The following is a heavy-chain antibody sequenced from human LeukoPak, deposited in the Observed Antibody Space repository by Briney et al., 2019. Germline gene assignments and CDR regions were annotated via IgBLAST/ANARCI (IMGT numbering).Heavy chain of an antibody. V-gene: IGHV3-23*01. Sequence: GGSLRLSCAASGFTFSSYAMIWVRQAPGKGLEWISVVSDSGASTYYTDSVKGRFTISRDNSKNTLYLQMNSLRAEDTAVYYCARGDPDISFGVVGDAFDIWGQGTMVTVSS. J-gene: IGHJ3*02. CDR3: ARGDPDISFGVVGDAFDI. CDR2: VSDSGAST. CDR1: GFTFSSYA. D-gene: IGHD3-3*01.